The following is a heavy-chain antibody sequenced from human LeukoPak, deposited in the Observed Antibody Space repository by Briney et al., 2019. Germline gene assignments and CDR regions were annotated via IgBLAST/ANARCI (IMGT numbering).Heavy chain of an antibody. J-gene: IGHJ4*02. Sequence: SVKVSCKASGGTFSSYAISWVRQAPGQGLEWMGGIIPIFGTANYAQKFQGRATITTDESTSTAYMELSSLRSEDTAVYYCARGMTVTTSFDYWGQGTLVTVSS. V-gene: IGHV1-69*05. CDR2: IIPIFGTA. CDR3: ARGMTVTTSFDY. D-gene: IGHD4-17*01. CDR1: GGTFSSYA.